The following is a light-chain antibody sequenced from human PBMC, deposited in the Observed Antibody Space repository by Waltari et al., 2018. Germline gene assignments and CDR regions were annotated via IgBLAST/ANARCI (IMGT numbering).Light chain of an antibody. CDR2: EVS. J-gene: IGLJ1*01. CDR1: SSDIGGYNY. V-gene: IGLV2-14*01. Sequence: QSALTQPASVSGSPGQSITISCTGTSSDIGGYNYVSWYQHHSGKAPKLIIYEVSNRPSGVSNRFSCSKSGNTASLTISGLQAEDEANYFCSSYTSTSSLYVFGTATEVTVL. CDR3: SSYTSTSSLYV.